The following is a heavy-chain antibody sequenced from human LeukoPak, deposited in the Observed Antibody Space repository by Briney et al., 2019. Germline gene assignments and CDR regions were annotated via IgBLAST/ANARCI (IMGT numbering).Heavy chain of an antibody. CDR1: GFTFSSYA. Sequence: QPGRSLRLSCAASGFTFSSYAMHWVRQAPGKGLEWVAVISYDGSNKYYADSVKGRFTISRDNSKNTLYLQMNSLRAEDTAVYYCAKGLRGVYYGMDVWGQGTTVTVSS. CDR2: ISYDGSNK. J-gene: IGHJ6*02. CDR3: AKGLRGVYYGMDV. D-gene: IGHD3-10*01. V-gene: IGHV3-30-3*01.